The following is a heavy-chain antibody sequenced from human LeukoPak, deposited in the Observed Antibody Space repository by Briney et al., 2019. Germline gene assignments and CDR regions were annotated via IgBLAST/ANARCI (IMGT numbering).Heavy chain of an antibody. CDR2: IYYSGST. V-gene: IGHV4-39*07. Sequence: PSETLSLTCTVSGGSISSSSYYWGWIRQPPGKGLEWIGSIYYSGSTNYNPSLKSRVTISVDTSKNQFSLKLSSVTAADTAVYYCARELDSSSWSGGRVWFDPWGQGTLVTVSS. J-gene: IGHJ5*02. CDR1: GGSISSSSYY. D-gene: IGHD6-13*01. CDR3: ARELDSSSWSGGRVWFDP.